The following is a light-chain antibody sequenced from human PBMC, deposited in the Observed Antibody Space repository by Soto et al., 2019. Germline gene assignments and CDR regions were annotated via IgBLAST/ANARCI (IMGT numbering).Light chain of an antibody. Sequence: DIQMTHSPPTLSASVGDRVTITCWASQSIRHYLAWYQQMPGKAPKLLIYGASTLQSGVPSRFSGSGSGTEFTLTISSLQPDDFGTYFCQHHNSYSQTFGQGTKVDI. CDR3: QHHNSYSQT. V-gene: IGKV1-5*01. CDR2: GAS. CDR1: QSIRHY. J-gene: IGKJ1*01.